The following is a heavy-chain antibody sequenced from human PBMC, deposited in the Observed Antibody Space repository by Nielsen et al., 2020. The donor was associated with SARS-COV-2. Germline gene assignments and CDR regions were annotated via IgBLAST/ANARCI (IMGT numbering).Heavy chain of an antibody. Sequence: GESLKISCAASGFTFSSYWMSWVRQAPGKGLEWVANIKQDGSEKYYVDSVKGRFTISRDNAKNSLYLQMNSLRAEDTAVYYCARIYSGSYFIDYWGQGTLVTVSS. D-gene: IGHD1-26*01. CDR3: ARIYSGSYFIDY. J-gene: IGHJ4*02. CDR2: IKQDGSEK. CDR1: GFTFSSYW. V-gene: IGHV3-7*01.